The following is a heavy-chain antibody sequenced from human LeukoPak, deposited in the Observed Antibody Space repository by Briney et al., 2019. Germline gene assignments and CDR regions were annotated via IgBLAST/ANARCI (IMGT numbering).Heavy chain of an antibody. J-gene: IGHJ6*03. CDR1: GFTFSDYY. V-gene: IGHV3-11*04. CDR3: ARDHEDYGLYYYYYYYMDV. D-gene: IGHD4-17*01. CDR2: ISSSGSTI. Sequence: GGSLRLSCAASGFTFSDYYMSWIRQAPGKGLEWVSYISSSGSTIYYADSVKGRFTISRDNAKNSLYLQMNSLRAEDTAVYYCARDHEDYGLYYYYYYYMDVWGKGTTVTVSS.